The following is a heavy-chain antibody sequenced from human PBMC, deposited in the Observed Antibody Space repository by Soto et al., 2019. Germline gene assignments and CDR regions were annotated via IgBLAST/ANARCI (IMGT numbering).Heavy chain of an antibody. CDR3: ARDWSSGWYGAFDI. V-gene: IGHV3-11*01. Sequence: GGSLRLSCAASGFTFSDYYMSWIRQAPGKGLEWVSYISSSGSTIYYADSVKGRFTISRDNAKNSLYLQMNSLRAEDTAVYYCARDWSSGWYGAFDIWGQGTMVTVSS. D-gene: IGHD6-19*01. CDR2: ISSSGSTI. CDR1: GFTFSDYY. J-gene: IGHJ3*02.